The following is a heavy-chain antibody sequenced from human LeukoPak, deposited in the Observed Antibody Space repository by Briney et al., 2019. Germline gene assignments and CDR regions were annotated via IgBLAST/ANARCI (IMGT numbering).Heavy chain of an antibody. CDR1: GFTFSVYW. V-gene: IGHV3-74*01. J-gene: IGHJ4*02. CDR2: ISNDGSST. Sequence: PGGSLRLSRAASGFTFSVYWMHWVRQAPGKGLVWVSRISNDGSSTTYADSVKGRFTISRDDAKNTVYLQMNSLRAEDTAVYYCVRDSPTGYYTDHWGQGTLVTVSS. D-gene: IGHD3/OR15-3a*01. CDR3: VRDSPTGYYTDH.